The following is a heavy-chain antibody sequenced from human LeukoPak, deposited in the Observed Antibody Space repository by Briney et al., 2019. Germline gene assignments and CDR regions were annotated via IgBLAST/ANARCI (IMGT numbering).Heavy chain of an antibody. D-gene: IGHD5-12*01. CDR3: ARAGWLHPDP. J-gene: IGHJ5*02. CDR2: IKSKTDGGTT. V-gene: IGHV3-15*01. CDR1: GFTFSNAW. Sequence: GGSLRLSCAASGFTFSNAWMSWVRQAPGKGLEWVGRIKSKTDGGTTDYAAPVKGRFTISRDNAKNSLYLQMNSLRAEDTAVYYCARAGWLHPDPWGQGTLVTVSS.